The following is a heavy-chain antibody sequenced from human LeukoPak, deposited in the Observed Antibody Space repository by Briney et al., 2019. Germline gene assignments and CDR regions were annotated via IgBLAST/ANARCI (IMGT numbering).Heavy chain of an antibody. V-gene: IGHV3-48*02. J-gene: IGHJ4*02. CDR3: ARDKRGYDSSGYSY. CDR1: GFTFSSYS. Sequence: PGGSLRLSCAAPGFTFSSYSMNWVRQAPGKGLEWVSYISSSSSTIYYADSVKGRFTISRDNAKNSLYLQMNSLRDEDTAVYYCARDKRGYDSSGYSYWGQGTLVTVSS. D-gene: IGHD3-22*01. CDR2: ISSSSSTI.